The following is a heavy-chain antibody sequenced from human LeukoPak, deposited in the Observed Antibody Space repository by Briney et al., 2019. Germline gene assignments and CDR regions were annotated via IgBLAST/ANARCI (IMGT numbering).Heavy chain of an antibody. CDR3: ARGRYYSDSGGYGDGIPFDY. Sequence: SETLSLTCAVYGGAFSGYYWSWIRQSPGKGLEWIGEINYSGSTDYNTSLKSRVTISLDTSKIQFYLKLTSVTAADTAVYYCARGRYYSDSGGYGDGIPFDYWGQGTLVTVSS. CDR2: INYSGST. V-gene: IGHV4-34*01. CDR1: GGAFSGYY. J-gene: IGHJ4*02. D-gene: IGHD3-22*01.